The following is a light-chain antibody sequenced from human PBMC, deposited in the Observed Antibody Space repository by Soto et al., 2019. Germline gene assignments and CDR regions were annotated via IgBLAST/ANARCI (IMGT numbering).Light chain of an antibody. Sequence: DIQMTQSPSTVSASVGDSVTITCRASQSITTCLAWYQQRPGKAPKRLIYAASSLQSGVPSRFSGSGSGTEFTLTISSLQPEDFATYYCLQDYNYPWTFGQGTKVDI. V-gene: IGKV1-5*01. CDR2: AAS. J-gene: IGKJ1*01. CDR1: QSITTC. CDR3: LQDYNYPWT.